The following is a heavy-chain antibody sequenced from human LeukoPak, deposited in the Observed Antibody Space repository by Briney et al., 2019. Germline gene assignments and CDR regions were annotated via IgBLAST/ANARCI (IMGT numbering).Heavy chain of an antibody. D-gene: IGHD3-22*01. CDR2: ISYDGSNK. Sequence: GGSLRLSCAASGFTFSSYAMHWVRQAPGKGLEWVAVISYDGSNKYYADSVKGRFTISRDNSKNTLYLQMNSLRAEDTAVYYCAGEGYYYDSSGYYPFDYWGQGTLVTVSS. CDR3: AGEGYYYDSSGYYPFDY. CDR1: GFTFSSYA. V-gene: IGHV3-30-3*01. J-gene: IGHJ4*02.